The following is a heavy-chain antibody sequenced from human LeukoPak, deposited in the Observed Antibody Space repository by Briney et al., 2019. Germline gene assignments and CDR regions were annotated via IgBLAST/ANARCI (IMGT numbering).Heavy chain of an antibody. Sequence: SETLSLTCAVYGGSFSGYYWSWIRQPPGKGLEWIGEISHSGSTNYNPSLKSRVTISVDTSKNQFSLKLSSVTAADTAVYYCARGQYYYGSGSYYWGQGTLVTVSS. V-gene: IGHV4-34*01. CDR3: ARGQYYYGSGSYY. CDR1: GGSFSGYY. CDR2: ISHSGST. J-gene: IGHJ4*02. D-gene: IGHD3-10*01.